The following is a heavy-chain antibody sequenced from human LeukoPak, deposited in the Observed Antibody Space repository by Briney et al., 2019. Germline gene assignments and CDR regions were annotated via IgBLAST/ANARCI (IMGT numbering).Heavy chain of an antibody. V-gene: IGHV3-23*01. D-gene: IGHD6-13*01. CDR2: ISGSGGST. J-gene: IGHJ4*02. CDR3: AKASSSWYQYYFDY. Sequence: GGSLRLSCASSGFTFSNYAMSWVRQAPGKGLEWVSAISGSGGSTYYADSVKGRFTISRDNSKNTLYLQMNSLRAEDTAVYYCAKASSSWYQYYFDYWGQGTLVTVSS. CDR1: GFTFSNYA.